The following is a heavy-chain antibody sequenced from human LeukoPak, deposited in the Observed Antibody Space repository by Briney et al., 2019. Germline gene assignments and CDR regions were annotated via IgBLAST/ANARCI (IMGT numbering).Heavy chain of an antibody. V-gene: IGHV1-2*02. Sequence: ASVKVSCKASGYTFTSYDINWVRQATGQGLEWMGWINPNSGGTNYAQKFQGRVTMTRDTSISTAYMELSRLRSDDTAVYYCARGMELWYGMDVWGQGTTVTVSS. J-gene: IGHJ6*02. CDR2: INPNSGGT. D-gene: IGHD1-7*01. CDR1: GYTFTSYD. CDR3: ARGMELWYGMDV.